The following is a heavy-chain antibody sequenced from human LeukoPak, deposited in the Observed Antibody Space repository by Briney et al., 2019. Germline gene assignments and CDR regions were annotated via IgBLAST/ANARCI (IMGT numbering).Heavy chain of an antibody. D-gene: IGHD3-10*01. CDR1: GFTFTNYA. V-gene: IGHV3-23*01. Sequence: GGSLRLSCAASGFTFTNYAMSWVRQAPGKGLEWVSSISGGGESTHYTDSVKGRFTISRDNSKNTLFMQMNSLRVEDTAVYFCARQYYYDSGRYLDYWGQGTLVTVSS. CDR2: ISGGGEST. J-gene: IGHJ4*02. CDR3: ARQYYYDSGRYLDY.